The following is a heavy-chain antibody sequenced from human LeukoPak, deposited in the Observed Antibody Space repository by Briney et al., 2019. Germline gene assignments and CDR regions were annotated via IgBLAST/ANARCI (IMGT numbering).Heavy chain of an antibody. CDR3: ARDPGDYYDSSGYFDY. CDR1: GGSISSYY. Sequence: PSETLSLTCTVSGGSISSYYWSWIRQPPGKGLEWIGYIYYSGSTNYNPSLKSRVTISADTSKNQFSLKLSSVTAADTAVYYCARDPGDYYDSSGYFDYWGQGTLVTVSS. V-gene: IGHV4-59*01. CDR2: IYYSGST. D-gene: IGHD3-22*01. J-gene: IGHJ4*02.